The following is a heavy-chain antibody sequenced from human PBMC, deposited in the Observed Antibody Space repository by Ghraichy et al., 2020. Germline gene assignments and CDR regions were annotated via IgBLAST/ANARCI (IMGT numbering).Heavy chain of an antibody. J-gene: IGHJ4*02. CDR3: AIGYSYGGPY. Sequence: GGSLRLSCAASGFTFISYAMSWVRQAPGKGLEWVSAISGSGGNTYYADSVKGRFTISRDNSRNTLYLQMNSLRAEDTAVYYCAIGYSYGGPYWGQGTLVTVSS. D-gene: IGHD5-18*01. V-gene: IGHV3-23*01. CDR1: GFTFISYA. CDR2: ISGSGGNT.